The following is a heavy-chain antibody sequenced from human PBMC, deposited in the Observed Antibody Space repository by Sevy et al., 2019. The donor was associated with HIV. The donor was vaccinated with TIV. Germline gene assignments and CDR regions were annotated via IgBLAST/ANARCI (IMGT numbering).Heavy chain of an antibody. D-gene: IGHD6-13*01. Sequence: GGSLRLSCVASGFTFSDYFLSWIRQAPGKGLEWLSYIDPTGSSTEYADSVKGRFTISRDNAKNSLYLQMNSLRAEDTAMYYCARGHFSNPNLWGQGTLVTVSS. V-gene: IGHV3-11*01. CDR3: ARGHFSNPNL. CDR1: GFTFSDYF. CDR2: IDPTGSST. J-gene: IGHJ4*02.